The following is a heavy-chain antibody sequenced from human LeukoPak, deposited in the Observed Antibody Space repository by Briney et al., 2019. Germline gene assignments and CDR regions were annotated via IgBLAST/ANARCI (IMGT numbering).Heavy chain of an antibody. J-gene: IGHJ3*02. V-gene: IGHV3-66*01. Sequence: GGSLRLSCAASGFTVGTSYMSWVRQAPGKGLEWVSVIHSGYSVYYADSVKGRFTISRDNSKNTLYLQMNSLTVEDTAVYYCARDPGGNQNGFDIWGQGTMVTVSS. D-gene: IGHD3-16*01. CDR3: ARDPGGNQNGFDI. CDR2: IHSGYSV. CDR1: GFTVGTSY.